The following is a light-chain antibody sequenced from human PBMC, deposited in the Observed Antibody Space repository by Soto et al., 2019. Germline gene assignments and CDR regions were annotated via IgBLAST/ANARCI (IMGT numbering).Light chain of an antibody. CDR1: QSISSY. CDR3: QQRLNWPIT. V-gene: IGKV3-11*01. J-gene: IGKJ5*01. Sequence: EIVLTQSPATLSLSPGERATLSCRASQSISSYLAWYQQKPGQAPRLHIYDASNRATGIPARFSGSGSGTDFTLTISSLEPEDFAVYYCQQRLNWPITFGQGTRLEIK. CDR2: DAS.